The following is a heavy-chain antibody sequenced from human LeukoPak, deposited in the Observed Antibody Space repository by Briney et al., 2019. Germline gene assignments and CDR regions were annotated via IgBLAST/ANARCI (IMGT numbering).Heavy chain of an antibody. J-gene: IGHJ5*02. V-gene: IGHV4-39*07. CDR3: ARDQRGVVADNWFDP. D-gene: IGHD2-15*01. Sequence: SETLSLTCTVSGDSISSSSYYWGWIRQPPGKGLEWIGSIYYSGSTYYNPSLKSRVTISVDTSKNQFSLKLSSVTAADTAVYYCARDQRGVVADNWFDPWGQGTLVTVSS. CDR1: GDSISSSSYY. CDR2: IYYSGST.